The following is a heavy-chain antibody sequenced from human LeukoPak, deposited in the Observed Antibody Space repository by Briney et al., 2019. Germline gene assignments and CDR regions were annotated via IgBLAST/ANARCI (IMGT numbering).Heavy chain of an antibody. CDR1: GGSISSSNW. CDR3: AREGSSGYYYRSPLQR. CDR2: IYHSGST. V-gene: IGHV4-4*02. Sequence: SETLSLTCAVSGGSISSSNWWSWVRQPPGKGLEWIGEIYHSGSTNYNPSLKSRVTISVDKSKNQFSLKLSSVTAADTAVYYCAREGSSGYYYRSPLQRWGQGTLVTVSS. D-gene: IGHD3-22*01. J-gene: IGHJ1*01.